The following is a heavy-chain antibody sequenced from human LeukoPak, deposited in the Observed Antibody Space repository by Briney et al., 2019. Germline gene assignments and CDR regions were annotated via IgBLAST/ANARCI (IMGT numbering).Heavy chain of an antibody. V-gene: IGHV1-2*02. J-gene: IGHJ4*02. CDR3: ATQRGSYLWGTDFDY. CDR2: INPNSGDT. CDR1: GYTFTGYY. Sequence: ASVKVSCKASGYTFTGYYMHWVRQAPGQGLEWMGWINPNSGDTKYAQKFQGRVTTTRDTSISTAYMELSRLRSDDTAVYYCATQRGSYLWGTDFDYWGQGTLVTASS. D-gene: IGHD3-16*01.